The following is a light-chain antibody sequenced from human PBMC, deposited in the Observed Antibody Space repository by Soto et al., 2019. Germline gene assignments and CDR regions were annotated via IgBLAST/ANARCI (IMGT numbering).Light chain of an antibody. CDR2: GTS. CDR3: QQYASSPLT. Sequence: EIVLTQSPGTLSLSPGERATLSCRASQSVSSSSLAWYQQRPGQAPRLLIYGTSSRATGIPDRFSGSGSGTDFTLTISRLEPDDFAVDYCQQYASSPLTVGGGTKGDIK. J-gene: IGKJ4*01. V-gene: IGKV3-20*01. CDR1: QSVSSSS.